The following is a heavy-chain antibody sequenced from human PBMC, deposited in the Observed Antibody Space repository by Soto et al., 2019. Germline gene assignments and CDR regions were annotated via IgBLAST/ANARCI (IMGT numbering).Heavy chain of an antibody. J-gene: IGHJ6*02. CDR3: ARTAAAGKYYYGLDV. V-gene: IGHV5-51*01. CDR1: GYSFTSYW. Sequence: GESLKISCKGSGYSFTSYWIGWVRQMPGKGLECMGIIYPGDSDTRYSPSFQGQVTISADKSISTAYLQWSSLRASDTAMYYCARTAAAGKYYYGLDVWGQGTTVTVSS. D-gene: IGHD6-13*01. CDR2: IYPGDSDT.